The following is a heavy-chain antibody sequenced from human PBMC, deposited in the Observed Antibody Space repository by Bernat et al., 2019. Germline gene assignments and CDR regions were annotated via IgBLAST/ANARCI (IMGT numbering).Heavy chain of an antibody. V-gene: IGHV4-34*01. CDR1: GGSFSGYY. D-gene: IGHD1-26*01. CDR2: INHSGST. Sequence: QVQLQQWGAGLLKPSETLSLTCAVYGGSFSGYYWSWIRQPPGKGLEWIGEINHSGSTNYNPSLKSRVTISVDTTKNQFTLTLSAVTAADTAVYYCARILGATSQTWGQGTLVTVSS. J-gene: IGHJ5*02. CDR3: ARILGATSQT.